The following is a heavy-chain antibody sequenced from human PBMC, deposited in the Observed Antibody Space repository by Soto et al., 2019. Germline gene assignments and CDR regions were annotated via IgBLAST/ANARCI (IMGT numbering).Heavy chain of an antibody. Sequence: GGSLRLSCATSGFTFTTYGMSWVRQAPGKGLEWVSGISYSGDTTEYADSVKDRFTISRDNSKNTLYLQMNSLRAEDTAVYYCAKDVSTVVPYYFDYWGQGTLVTVSS. J-gene: IGHJ4*02. CDR1: GFTFTTYG. CDR3: AKDVSTVVPYYFDY. CDR2: ISYSGDTT. V-gene: IGHV3-23*01. D-gene: IGHD4-17*01.